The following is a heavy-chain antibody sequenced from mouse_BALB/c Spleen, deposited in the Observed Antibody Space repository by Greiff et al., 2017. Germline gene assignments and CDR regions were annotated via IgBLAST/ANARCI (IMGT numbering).Heavy chain of an antibody. CDR3: ARHSDYGSSYEWFAY. CDR2: ISSGSSTI. CDR1: GFTFSSFG. D-gene: IGHD1-1*01. J-gene: IGHJ3*01. Sequence: EVQGVESGGGLVQPGGSRKLSCAASGFTFSSFGMHWVRQAPEKGLEWVAYISSGSSTIYYADTVKGRFTISRDNPKNTLFLQMTSLRSEDTAMYYCARHSDYGSSYEWFAYWGQGTLVTVSA. V-gene: IGHV5-17*02.